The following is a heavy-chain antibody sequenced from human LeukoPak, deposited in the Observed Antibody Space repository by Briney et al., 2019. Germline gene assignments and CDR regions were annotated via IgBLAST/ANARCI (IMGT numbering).Heavy chain of an antibody. J-gene: IGHJ3*02. CDR3: ARGALCASLADCYQDAFDI. Sequence: PSETLSLTCTVSNGSINSYFWNWIRQSPGKGLEWIGLIYDSGGTDYNPSLKSRVTISLDTSKKQFSLKLTSVTAADTAVYYCARGALCASLADCYQDAFDIWGQGTTVTVSS. CDR2: IYDSGGT. CDR1: NGSINSYF. D-gene: IGHD2-21*02. V-gene: IGHV4-59*01.